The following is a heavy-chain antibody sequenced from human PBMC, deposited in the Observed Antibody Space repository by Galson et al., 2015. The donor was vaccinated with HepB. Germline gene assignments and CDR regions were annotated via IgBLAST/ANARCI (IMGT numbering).Heavy chain of an antibody. V-gene: IGHV4-30-4*01. CDR3: ARTYYNFLTGYYRYYFDF. CDR2: IHDSGST. J-gene: IGHJ4*02. D-gene: IGHD3-9*01. Sequence: TLSLTCTVSGGSIRGGDYYWSWIRQPPGKGLERIGFIHDSGSTYYNPTLNSRLTISVDRAKNQFSLKLSSVTVADTAVYHCARTYYNFLTGYYRYYFDFWGQGTLVTVSS. CDR1: GGSIRGGDYY.